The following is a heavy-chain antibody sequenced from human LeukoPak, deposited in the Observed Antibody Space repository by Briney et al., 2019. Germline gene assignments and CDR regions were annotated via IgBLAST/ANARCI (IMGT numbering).Heavy chain of an antibody. V-gene: IGHV1-69*13. CDR2: IIPIFGTA. CDR1: GGTFSSYA. Sequence: ASVKVSCKASGGTFSSYAISWVRRAPGQGLEWMGGIIPIFGTANYAQKFQGRVTITADESTSTAYMELSSLRSEDTAVYYCARGHGSGSPYNWFDPWGQGTLVTVSS. J-gene: IGHJ5*02. CDR3: ARGHGSGSPYNWFDP. D-gene: IGHD3-10*01.